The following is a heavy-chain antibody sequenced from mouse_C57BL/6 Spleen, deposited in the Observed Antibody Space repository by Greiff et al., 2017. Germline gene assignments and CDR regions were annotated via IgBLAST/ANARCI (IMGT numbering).Heavy chain of an antibody. D-gene: IGHD1-1*01. CDR2: ISYDGSN. Sequence: EVKLQESGPGLVKPSQSLSLTCSVTGYSITSGYYWNWIRQFPGNKLEWMGYISYDGSNNYNPSLKNRISITRDTSKNQFFLKLNSVTTEDTATYYCARVPNYYGSSYRYFDVWGTGTTVTVSS. J-gene: IGHJ1*03. CDR1: GYSITSGYY. V-gene: IGHV3-6*01. CDR3: ARVPNYYGSSYRYFDV.